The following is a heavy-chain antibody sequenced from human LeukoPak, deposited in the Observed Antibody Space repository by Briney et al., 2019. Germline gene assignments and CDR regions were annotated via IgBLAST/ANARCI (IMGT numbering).Heavy chain of an antibody. J-gene: IGHJ5*02. V-gene: IGHV1-18*04. D-gene: IGHD1-26*01. Sequence: GASVKVSCKASGYTFTGYYMHWVRQAPGQGLEWMGWISAYNGNTNYAQKLQGRVTMTTDTSTSTAYMELSSLRSEDTAVYYCATEDLVGAYNWFDPWGQGTLVTVSS. CDR2: ISAYNGNT. CDR3: ATEDLVGAYNWFDP. CDR1: GYTFTGYY.